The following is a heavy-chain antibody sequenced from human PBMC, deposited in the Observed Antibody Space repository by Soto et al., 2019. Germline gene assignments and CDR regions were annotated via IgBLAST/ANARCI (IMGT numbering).Heavy chain of an antibody. CDR1: GYTFTGYY. V-gene: IGHV1-2*02. J-gene: IGHJ6*02. Sequence: ASVKVSCKASGYTFTGYYMHWVRQAPGQGLEWMGWINPNSGGTNYAQKFQGRVTMTRDTSISTAHMELSRLRSDDTAVYYCARLGITIDLGPYYYYGMDVWGQGTTVTVSS. D-gene: IGHD3-3*01. CDR2: INPNSGGT. CDR3: ARLGITIDLGPYYYYGMDV.